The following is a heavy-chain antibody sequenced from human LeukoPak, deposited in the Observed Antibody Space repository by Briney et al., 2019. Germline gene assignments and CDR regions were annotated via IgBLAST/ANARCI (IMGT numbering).Heavy chain of an antibody. D-gene: IGHD3-22*01. CDR3: ARGVDYYDSSGYYYAFSDY. CDR1: GGSFSGYY. V-gene: IGHV4-34*01. CDR2: INHSGST. Sequence: SETLSLTCAVYGGSFSGYYWSWIRQPPGKGLEWIGEINHSGSTNYNPSLKSRVTISVDTSKNQFSLKLSSVTAADTAVYYCARGVDYYDSSGYYYAFSDYWGQGTLVTVSS. J-gene: IGHJ4*02.